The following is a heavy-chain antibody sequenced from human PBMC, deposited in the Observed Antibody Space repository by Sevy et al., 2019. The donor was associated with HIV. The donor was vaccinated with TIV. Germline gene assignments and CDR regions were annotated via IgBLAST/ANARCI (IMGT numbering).Heavy chain of an antibody. V-gene: IGHV1-18*01. CDR1: GYIFTSYG. J-gene: IGHJ4*02. Sequence: ASVKVSCKASGYIFTSYGISWVRQAPGQGLEWMGWISAYNGNTNYAQKLQGRVTMTTDTSTSTAYMEQRSLRSDDTAVYYCAGLHVYYDFWSGSQKNYYFDYWGQGTLVTVSS. CDR2: ISAYNGNT. D-gene: IGHD3-3*01. CDR3: AGLHVYYDFWSGSQKNYYFDY.